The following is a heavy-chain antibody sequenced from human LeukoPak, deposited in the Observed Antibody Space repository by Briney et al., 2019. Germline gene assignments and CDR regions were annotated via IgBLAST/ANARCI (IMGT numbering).Heavy chain of an antibody. D-gene: IGHD3-9*01. Sequence: ASVKVSCKVSGHTLIELSMHWIRQAPGRGLGWVGSYEPADGGTTYAQKFQGRVTLTEDTSRNTAYMEVNSLRSEDTAVYYCAIRGNYDSLTGYYVLRDQFGLDVWGQGTTVIVSS. CDR1: GHTLIELS. V-gene: IGHV1-24*01. CDR3: AIRGNYDSLTGYYVLRDQFGLDV. J-gene: IGHJ6*02. CDR2: YEPADGGT.